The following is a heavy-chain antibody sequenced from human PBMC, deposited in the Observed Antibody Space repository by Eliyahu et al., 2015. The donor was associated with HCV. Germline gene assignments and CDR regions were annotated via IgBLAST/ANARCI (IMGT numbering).Heavy chain of an antibody. CDR1: FPLXXHC. D-gene: IGHD6-19*01. J-gene: IGHJ4*02. Sequence: QVQLVESGGGVVQPGRSLXLSXAGLXFPLXXHCMHWVRQAPGKGLEWVAVISYDGSDKYYADSVKGRFTISRDDSKNTLYLQMNSLRAEDTAVYYCAKRGFTGSGWHCSVDYWGQGTLVTVSS. CDR2: ISYDGSDK. CDR3: AKRGFTGSGWHCSVDY. V-gene: IGHV3-30*18.